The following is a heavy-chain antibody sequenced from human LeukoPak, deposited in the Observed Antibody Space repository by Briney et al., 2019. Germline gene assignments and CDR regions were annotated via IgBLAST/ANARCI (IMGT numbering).Heavy chain of an antibody. CDR2: IYPGDSDT. CDR1: GYSFTSYW. J-gene: IGHJ6*02. V-gene: IGHV5-51*01. Sequence: GESLKISCKGSGYSFTSYWIGWVRQMPGKGLEWMGIIYPGDSDTRYSPSFQGQVTISADKSISTAYLQWSSLKASDTAMYYCARLKREATVTTYYYYGMDVWGQGTTATVSS. CDR3: ARLKREATVTTYYYYGMDV. D-gene: IGHD4-11*01.